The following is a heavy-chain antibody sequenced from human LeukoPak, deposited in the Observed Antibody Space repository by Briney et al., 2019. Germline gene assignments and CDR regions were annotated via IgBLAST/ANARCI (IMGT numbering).Heavy chain of an antibody. Sequence: GGSLRLSCAASGFTFSSSAMSWVRQAPGKGLEWLSAISNNGGYTYYADSVQGRFTISRDNSKSTLCLQMNSLRAEDTAVYYCAKQLGYCSDGSCYFPYWGQGTLVTVSS. CDR3: AKQLGYCSDGSCYFPY. J-gene: IGHJ4*02. D-gene: IGHD2-15*01. CDR2: ISNNGGYT. V-gene: IGHV3-23*01. CDR1: GFTFSSSA.